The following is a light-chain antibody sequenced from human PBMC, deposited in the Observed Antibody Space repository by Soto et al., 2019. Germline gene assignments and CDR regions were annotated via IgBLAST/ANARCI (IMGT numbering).Light chain of an antibody. CDR3: QSYDSSLSVV. CDR1: SSNIGAGYD. CDR2: GNS. J-gene: IGLJ2*01. Sequence: QSVLPQPPSVSGAPGQRVTISCTGSSSNIGAGYDVHWYQQLPGTAPKLLINGNSNRPSGVPDRFSGSKSGTSASLAITGLQAEDEADYYCQSYDSSLSVVFGGGTKLTVL. V-gene: IGLV1-40*01.